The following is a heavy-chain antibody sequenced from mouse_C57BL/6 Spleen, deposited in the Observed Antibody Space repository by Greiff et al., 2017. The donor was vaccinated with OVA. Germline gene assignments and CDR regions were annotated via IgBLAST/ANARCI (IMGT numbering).Heavy chain of an antibody. CDR3: ASKGTNFDY. CDR2: ISYDGSN. Sequence: EVQVVESGPGLVKPSQSLSLTCSVTGYSITSGYYWNWIRQFPGNKLEWMGYISYDGSNNYNPSLKNRISITRDTSKNQFFLKLNSVTTEDTATYYCASKGTNFDYWGQGTTLTVSS. V-gene: IGHV3-6*01. CDR1: GYSITSGYY. J-gene: IGHJ2*01.